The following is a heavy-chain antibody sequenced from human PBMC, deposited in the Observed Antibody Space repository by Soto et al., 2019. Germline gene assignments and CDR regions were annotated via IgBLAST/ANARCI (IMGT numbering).Heavy chain of an antibody. V-gene: IGHV1-18*01. Sequence: QVQLVQSGAEVKKPGASVQVSCKASGYTFTSYGISWVRPAPGQGLEWMGWISAYNGNTNHAQKLQGRVTMTTDTSTSTAYMELRSLRSDDTGVYYCARLRITMVRGVNYFDYWGQGTLVTVSS. CDR3: ARLRITMVRGVNYFDY. CDR2: ISAYNGNT. J-gene: IGHJ4*02. CDR1: GYTFTSYG. D-gene: IGHD3-10*01.